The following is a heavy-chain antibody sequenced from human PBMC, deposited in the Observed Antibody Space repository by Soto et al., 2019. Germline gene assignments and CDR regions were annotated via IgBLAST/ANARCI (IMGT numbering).Heavy chain of an antibody. CDR2: ISSSSSYI. J-gene: IGHJ6*02. Sequence: GGSLRLSCAASGFTFSSYSMNWVRQAPGKGLEWVSSISSSSSYIYYADSEKGRFTISRDHAKQSLYLQMNSVRAEDTAVYYCAKDGEKTDGMDAWGQGTTVTVSS. CDR1: GFTFSSYS. D-gene: IGHD3-10*01. V-gene: IGHV3-21*01. CDR3: AKDGEKTDGMDA.